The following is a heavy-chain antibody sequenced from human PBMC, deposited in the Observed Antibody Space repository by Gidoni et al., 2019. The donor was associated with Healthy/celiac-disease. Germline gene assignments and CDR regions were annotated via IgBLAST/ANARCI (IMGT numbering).Heavy chain of an antibody. CDR2: IYYSGST. V-gene: IGHV4-31*03. Sequence: QVQLQESGPGLVKPSQTLSLTCTVSGGSISSGGYYWSWIRQHPGKGLEWIGYIYYSGSTYYNPSLKSRVTISVDTSKNQFSLKLSSVTAADTAVYYCAREIRGVAVAFWGDAFDIWGQGTMVTVSS. J-gene: IGHJ3*02. D-gene: IGHD6-19*01. CDR3: AREIRGVAVAFWGDAFDI. CDR1: GGSISSGGYY.